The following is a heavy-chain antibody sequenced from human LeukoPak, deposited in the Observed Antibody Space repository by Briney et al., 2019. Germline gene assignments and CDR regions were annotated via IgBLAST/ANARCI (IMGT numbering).Heavy chain of an antibody. CDR2: IKQDGSEK. V-gene: IGHV3-7*01. Sequence: GGSLRLSCAASGFTFSSYWMGWVRQAPGKGLEWVANIKQDGSEKYYVDSVKGRFTISRDNAKNSLYLQMNSLRAEDTAVYYCARAEAYYDILTGYYYSYYFDYWGQGTLVTVSS. J-gene: IGHJ4*02. CDR3: ARAEAYYDILTGYYYSYYFDY. D-gene: IGHD3-9*01. CDR1: GFTFSSYW.